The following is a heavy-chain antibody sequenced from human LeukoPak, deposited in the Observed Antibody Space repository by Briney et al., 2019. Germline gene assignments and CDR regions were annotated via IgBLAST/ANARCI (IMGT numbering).Heavy chain of an antibody. CDR3: ARLLYSYGPKPNYFDY. V-gene: IGHV4-31*03. CDR2: IYYSGST. J-gene: IGHJ4*02. Sequence: PSETLSLTCTVSGTGSIISGGHYWSWIRQHPGKGLEWLGYIYYSGSTYYNPSLKSRLSISVDTSKNQLSLNLNSVTAADTAVYYCARLLYSYGPKPNYFDYWGQGTLVTVSS. D-gene: IGHD5-18*01. CDR1: GTGSIISGGHY.